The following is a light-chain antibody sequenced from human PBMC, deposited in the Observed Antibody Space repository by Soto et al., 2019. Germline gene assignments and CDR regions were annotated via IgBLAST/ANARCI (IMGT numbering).Light chain of an antibody. CDR3: QQFSSYPLT. J-gene: IGKJ4*01. CDR2: DAS. Sequence: EFVLTQSPGTLSLSPVEVATLSFMASQTVRNNYLAWYQQKPGQAPRLLIYDASSRATGIPDRFSGGGSGTDFTLTISRLEPEDFAVYYCQQFSSYPLTFGGGTKVDIK. V-gene: IGKV3-20*01. CDR1: QTVRNNY.